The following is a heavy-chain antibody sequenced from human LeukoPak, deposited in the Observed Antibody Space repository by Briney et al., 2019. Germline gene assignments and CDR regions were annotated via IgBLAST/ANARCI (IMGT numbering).Heavy chain of an antibody. D-gene: IGHD4-11*01. V-gene: IGHV3-23*01. CDR2: LSGSGGNT. J-gene: IGHJ4*02. CDR3: ARVGTVTKGDY. Sequence: GGSLRLSCAASGFTFSSYAMSWVRQAPGKGLEWVSTLSGSGGNTYYADSVKGRVTISRDNSKNTLYLQMNSLRAEDTAVYYCARVGTVTKGDYWGQGTLVTVSS. CDR1: GFTFSSYA.